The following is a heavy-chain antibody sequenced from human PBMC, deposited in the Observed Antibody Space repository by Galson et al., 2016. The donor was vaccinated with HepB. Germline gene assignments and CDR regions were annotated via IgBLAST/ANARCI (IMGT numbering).Heavy chain of an antibody. CDR3: AKGRWDFDS. J-gene: IGHJ4*02. D-gene: IGHD5-24*01. CDR2: ITYDGKSE. CDR1: GFTFSSYG. V-gene: IGHV3-30*18. Sequence: SLRLSCAASGFTFSSYGMHWVRLAPGKGLEWVALITYDGKSEYYADSVKGRVTISRDNSKNTLYLQMHSLRGEDTAVYYCAKGRWDFDSWGQGSLVTVPS.